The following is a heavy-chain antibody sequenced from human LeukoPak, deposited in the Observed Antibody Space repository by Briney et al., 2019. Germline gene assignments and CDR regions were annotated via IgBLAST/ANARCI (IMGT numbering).Heavy chain of an antibody. CDR3: AREGLSYWYFDL. CDR1: GGSISSSSYY. D-gene: IGHD2/OR15-2a*01. Sequence: PSETLSLTCTVSGGSISSSSYYWGWIRQPPGKGLEWIGSIYYSGSTYYNPSLKSRVTISVDTSKNQFSLKLSSVTAADTAVYYCAREGLSYWYFDLWGRGTLVTVSS. CDR2: IYYSGST. J-gene: IGHJ2*01. V-gene: IGHV4-39*07.